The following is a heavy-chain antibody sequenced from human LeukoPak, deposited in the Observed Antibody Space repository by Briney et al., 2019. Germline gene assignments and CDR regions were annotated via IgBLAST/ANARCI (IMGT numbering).Heavy chain of an antibody. J-gene: IGHJ6*03. CDR1: GGSISSSSYY. CDR2: IYYSGST. V-gene: IGHV4-39*07. Sequence: SETLSLTCTVSGGSISSSSYYWGWIRQPPGKGLEWIGSIYYSGSTYYNPSLKSRVTISVDTSKNQFSLKLSSVTAADMAVYYCARDLSGSSTKDYYYYYMDVWGKGTTVTVSS. CDR3: ARDLSGSSTKDYYYYYMDV. D-gene: IGHD1-26*01.